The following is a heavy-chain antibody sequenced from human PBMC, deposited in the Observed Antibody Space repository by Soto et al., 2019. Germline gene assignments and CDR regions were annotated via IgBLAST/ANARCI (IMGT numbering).Heavy chain of an antibody. V-gene: IGHV3-33*01. CDR3: AREGIVGATYYYYCGMDV. Sequence: QVQLVESGGGVVQPGRSLRLSCAASGFTFSSYGMHWVRQAPGKGLEWVAVIWYDGSNKYYADSVKGRFTISIDNSKNTLYLKMNSLRAEDTAVYYCAREGIVGATYYYYCGMDVWGQGTTVPVSS. J-gene: IGHJ6*02. CDR2: IWYDGSNK. D-gene: IGHD1-26*01. CDR1: GFTFSSYG.